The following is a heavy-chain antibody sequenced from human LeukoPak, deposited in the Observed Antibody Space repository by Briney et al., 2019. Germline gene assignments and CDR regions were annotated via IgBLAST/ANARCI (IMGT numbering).Heavy chain of an antibody. CDR2: INPNSGGA. CDR1: GYTFTGYY. CDR3: ARDLGAYSESLGY. D-gene: IGHD1-26*01. Sequence: ASVKVSCKASGYTFTGYYMHWVRQAPGQGPEWMGWINPNSGGANYAQKFQGRVTMTRDTSISTAYMDLSRLTYDDTALYYCARDLGAYSESLGYWGQGTLVTVSS. V-gene: IGHV1-2*02. J-gene: IGHJ4*02.